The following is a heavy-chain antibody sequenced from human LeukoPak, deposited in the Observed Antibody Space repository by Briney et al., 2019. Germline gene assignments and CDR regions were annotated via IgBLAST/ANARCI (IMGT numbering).Heavy chain of an antibody. J-gene: IGHJ4*02. CDR1: GFTFSSHA. V-gene: IGHV3-23*01. CDR2: ISGSGGST. Sequence: GGSLRLSCAASGFTFSSHAMSWVRQAPGKGLEWVPAISGSGGSTYYADSVKGRFTISRDNSKNTLYLQMNSLRAEDTAVYYCASRDTAMVAFDYWGQGTLVTVSS. D-gene: IGHD5-18*01. CDR3: ASRDTAMVAFDY.